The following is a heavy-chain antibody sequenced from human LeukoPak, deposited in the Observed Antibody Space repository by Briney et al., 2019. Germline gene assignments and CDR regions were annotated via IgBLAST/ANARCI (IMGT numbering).Heavy chain of an antibody. CDR2: IYDSGST. CDR1: GGSISSYY. V-gene: IGHV4-59*08. J-gene: IGHJ4*02. CDR3: ARQGSGSTYHFDY. D-gene: IGHD6-19*01. Sequence: SDTLSLTCTVSGGSISSYYWSWIRQPPGKGLEWIGYIYDSGSTSYNPSLKSRVTISADTSKNQFSLKLSSVTAADTAVYYCARQGSGSTYHFDYWGQGTLVTVSS.